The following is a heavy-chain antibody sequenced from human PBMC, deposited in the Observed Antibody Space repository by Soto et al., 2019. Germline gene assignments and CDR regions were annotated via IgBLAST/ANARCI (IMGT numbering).Heavy chain of an antibody. CDR3: ARGRSASGKHYVMDV. Sequence: NLSLTCAVSGGSISSGGYSWNWIRQPPGKGLEWIGFIYQSGNTYSNPSLKSRVTISVDRSKNQFSLNLDSVTAADTAVYYCARGRSASGKHYVMDVWGQGTTVAV. D-gene: IGHD6-19*01. V-gene: IGHV4-30-2*01. J-gene: IGHJ6*02. CDR1: GGSISSGGYS. CDR2: IYQSGNT.